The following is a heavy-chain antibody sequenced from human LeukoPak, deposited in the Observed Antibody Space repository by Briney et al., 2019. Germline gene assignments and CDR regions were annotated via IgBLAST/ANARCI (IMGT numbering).Heavy chain of an antibody. CDR3: ASTFFGSGSYPLDY. V-gene: IGHV4-59*01. J-gene: IGHJ4*02. CDR2: IYYTGST. Sequence: SETLSLTCTVSVGSICSYYWSWIRQPQGKGLEWIGYIYYTGSTNYNPSLKSRVTISIDTSKTQFSLKLSSVTAADTAVYYCASTFFGSGSYPLDYWGQGTLVTVSS. D-gene: IGHD3-10*01. CDR1: VGSICSYY.